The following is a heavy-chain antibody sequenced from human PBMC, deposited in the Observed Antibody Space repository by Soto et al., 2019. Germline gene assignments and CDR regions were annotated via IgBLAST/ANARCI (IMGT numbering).Heavy chain of an antibody. J-gene: IGHJ4*02. CDR1: GGSISSYY. CDR3: ASMGYHYGSGSYPLDY. Sequence: SETLSLTCTVSGGSISSYYWTWIRQPPGKGLEWIGFMYNSGSTHYNPSLKSRVTISLDTSKNQFSLNLRSVTAADSAVYYCASMGYHYGSGSYPLDYWGQGTLVTVSS. V-gene: IGHV4-59*08. CDR2: MYNSGST. D-gene: IGHD3-10*01.